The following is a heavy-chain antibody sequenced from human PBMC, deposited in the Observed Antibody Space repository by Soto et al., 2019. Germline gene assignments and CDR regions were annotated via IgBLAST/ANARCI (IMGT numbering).Heavy chain of an antibody. V-gene: IGHV1-69*05. CDR3: ARESRPCSRGRCYSHPGIES. J-gene: IGHJ4*02. CDR1: GGTFSSYA. D-gene: IGHD2-15*01. CDR2: IIPIFGTA. Sequence: QVQLVQSGAEVKKPGSSVKVSCKASGGTFSSYAISWVRQAPGQGLEWMGGIIPIFGTANYAQKFQGRVTINRDEFTSTAYTELRRLSSQDTAVYYCARESRPCSRGRCYSHPGIESWGEGPLVTVSS.